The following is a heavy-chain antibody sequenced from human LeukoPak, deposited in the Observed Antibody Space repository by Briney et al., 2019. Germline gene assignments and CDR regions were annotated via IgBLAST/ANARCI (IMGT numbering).Heavy chain of an antibody. J-gene: IGHJ5*02. CDR2: IYYSGST. CDR1: GGSISSYY. Sequence: KPSETLSLTCTVSGGSISSYYWSWIRQPPGKGLEWIGYIYYSGSTNYNPSLKSRVTISVDTSKNQFSLKLSSVTAADTAVYYCARRMGLSSSSPKAWFDPWGQGTLVTVSS. V-gene: IGHV4-59*12. D-gene: IGHD6-6*01. CDR3: ARRMGLSSSSPKAWFDP.